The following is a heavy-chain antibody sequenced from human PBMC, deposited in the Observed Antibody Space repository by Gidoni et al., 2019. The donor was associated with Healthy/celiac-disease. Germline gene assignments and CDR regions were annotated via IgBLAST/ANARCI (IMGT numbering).Heavy chain of an antibody. CDR1: GDSVSSKPAA. V-gene: IGHV6-1*01. CDR2: TYYRSKWYN. D-gene: IGHD6-13*01. Sequence: QVQLQQSGPGLVKPSQPLSLTCAISGDSVSSKPAAWDWIRQSPSRGLEWLGRTYYRSKWYNEYAVSVKSRITINPDTSKNQFSLQLNSVTPEDTAVYDCARTYSSSWYGLGFDPWGQGTLVTVSA. CDR3: ARTYSSSWYGLGFDP. J-gene: IGHJ5*02.